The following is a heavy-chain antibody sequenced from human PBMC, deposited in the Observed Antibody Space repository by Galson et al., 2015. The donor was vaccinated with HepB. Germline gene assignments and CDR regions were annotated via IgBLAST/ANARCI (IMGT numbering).Heavy chain of an antibody. CDR2: IDWDDDK. J-gene: IGHJ4*02. CDR3: ARISFYDYYFDY. D-gene: IGHD3-16*02. Sequence: PALVKPTQTLTLTCTFSGFPLSTSGMRVSWIRQPPGKALEWLARIDWDDDKFYSTSLKTRLTISKDTSKNQVVLTMTNMDPVDTATYYCARISFYDYYFDYWGQGTLVTVSS. CDR1: GFPLSTSGMR. V-gene: IGHV2-70*04.